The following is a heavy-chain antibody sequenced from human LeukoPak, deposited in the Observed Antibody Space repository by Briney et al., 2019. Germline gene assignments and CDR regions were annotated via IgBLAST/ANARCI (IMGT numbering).Heavy chain of an antibody. CDR1: GGSLSSSNW. V-gene: IGHV4-4*02. CDR3: ARDIMGNWNSVHDY. D-gene: IGHD1-7*01. J-gene: IGHJ4*02. CDR2: IYHSGST. Sequence: SETLSLTCAVSGGSLSSSNWWSWVRQPPGKGLEWIGEIYHSGSTNYNPSLKSRVTISVDRSKNQFSLKLSPVTAADTAVYYCARDIMGNWNSVHDYWGQGTLVTVSS.